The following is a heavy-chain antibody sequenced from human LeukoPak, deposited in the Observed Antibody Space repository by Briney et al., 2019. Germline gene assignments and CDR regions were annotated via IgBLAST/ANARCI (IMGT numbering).Heavy chain of an antibody. V-gene: IGHV4-30-2*01. D-gene: IGHD2-8*01. Sequence: PSETLSLTCAVSGASISGGTYSWNWIRQPPGKGLEWVGYIFHDGSTYYSPSLKSRVTISVDRSKTQFSLKLRSVTAADTAVYYCAREVDQVMDDAFDIWGQGTMVTVSS. CDR3: AREVDQVMDDAFDI. CDR1: GASISGGTYS. J-gene: IGHJ3*02. CDR2: IFHDGST.